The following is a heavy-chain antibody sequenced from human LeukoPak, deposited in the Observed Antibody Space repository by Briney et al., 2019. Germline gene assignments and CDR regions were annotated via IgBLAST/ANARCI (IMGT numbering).Heavy chain of an antibody. J-gene: IGHJ4*02. CDR3: TTGVQCSGGSCSDY. Sequence: GSLRLSCAASGFTFSNAWMSWVRQAPGKGLEWVGRIKSKTDGGTTDYAAPVKGRFTISRDDSKNTLYLQMNSLKTEDTAVYYCTTGVQCSGGSCSDYWGQGTLVTVST. D-gene: IGHD2-15*01. V-gene: IGHV3-15*01. CDR2: IKSKTDGGTT. CDR1: GFTFSNAW.